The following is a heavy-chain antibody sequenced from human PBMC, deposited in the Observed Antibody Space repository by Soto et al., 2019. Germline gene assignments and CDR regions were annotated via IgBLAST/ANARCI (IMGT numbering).Heavy chain of an antibody. D-gene: IGHD3-22*01. CDR2: IVVGSGNT. CDR3: AQDHDTSALGNWFDP. J-gene: IGHJ5*02. CDR1: GFTFTSSA. Sequence: ASVKVSCKASGFTFTSSAVQWVRQARGQRLEWIGWIVVGSGNTNYAQKFQERVTITRDMSTSTAYMELSSLRSEDTAVYYCAQDHDTSALGNWFDPWGQGTLVTVSS. V-gene: IGHV1-58*01.